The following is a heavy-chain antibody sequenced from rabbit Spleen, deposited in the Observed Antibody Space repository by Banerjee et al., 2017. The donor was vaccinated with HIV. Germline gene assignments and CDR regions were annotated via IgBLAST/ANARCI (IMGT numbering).Heavy chain of an antibody. Sequence: QEQLEESGGDLVKPEESLTLTCTASGFSFSSSNDMSWVRQAPGKGLEWIGDINIGNGRTWYASWAKGRFTISRSTSLNTVDLKMTSLTAADTATYFCARDLAGVIGWNFGWWGQGTLVTVS. D-gene: IGHD4-1*01. CDR2: INIGNGRT. V-gene: IGHV1S43*01. CDR3: ARDLAGVIGWNFGW. CDR1: GFSFSSSND. J-gene: IGHJ3*01.